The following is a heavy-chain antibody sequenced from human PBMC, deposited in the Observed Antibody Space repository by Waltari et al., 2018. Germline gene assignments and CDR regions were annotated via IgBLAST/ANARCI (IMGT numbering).Heavy chain of an antibody. CDR3: ARDPIAVAGMRGEWFDP. D-gene: IGHD6-19*01. CDR2: IYTSGST. CDR1: GGSISSYY. V-gene: IGHV4-4*07. J-gene: IGHJ5*02. Sequence: QVQLQESGPGLVKPSETLSLTCTVSGGSISSYYWSWIRPPDGKGLEWIGRIYTSGSTNYNPSLKSRVTMSVDTSKNQFSLKLSSVTAADTAVYYCARDPIAVAGMRGEWFDPWGQGTLVTVSS.